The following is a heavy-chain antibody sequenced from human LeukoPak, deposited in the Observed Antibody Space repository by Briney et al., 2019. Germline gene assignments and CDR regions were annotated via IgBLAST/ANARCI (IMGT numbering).Heavy chain of an antibody. V-gene: IGHV4-59*01. CDR2: IYYSGST. J-gene: IGHJ4*02. D-gene: IGHD5-18*01. CDR1: GGSISSYY. CDR3: ARGTDTAMVTSRYYFDY. Sequence: NPSETLSLTCTVSGGSISSYYWSWIRQPPGKGLEWIGYIYYSGSTNYNPSLKSRVTISVDTSKNQFSLKLSSVTAADTAVYYCARGTDTAMVTSRYYFDYWGQGTLVTVSS.